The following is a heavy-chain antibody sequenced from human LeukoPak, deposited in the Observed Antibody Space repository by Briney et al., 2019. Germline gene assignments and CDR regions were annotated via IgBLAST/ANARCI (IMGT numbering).Heavy chain of an antibody. D-gene: IGHD5-18*01. J-gene: IGHJ4*02. Sequence: GGSLRLSCAASGFTFSSYSMNWVRQAPGKGLEWVSAISGSGGSTYYADSVKGRFTISRDNSKNTLYLQMNSLRAEDTAVYYCRKDPGYSYGANSDYWGQGTLVTVSS. CDR3: RKDPGYSYGANSDY. V-gene: IGHV3-23*01. CDR2: ISGSGGST. CDR1: GFTFSSYS.